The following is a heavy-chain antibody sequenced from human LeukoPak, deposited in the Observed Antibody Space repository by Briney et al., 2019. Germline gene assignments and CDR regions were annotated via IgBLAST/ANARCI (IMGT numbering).Heavy chain of an antibody. Sequence: GGSLRLSCASSGFTFSSYGMSWVRQAQGKGLEWVANIKDDGNEKYYVDSVKGRFTISRDNARNSLYLQMNSLRAEDTAVYYCGRDPYYDSLDYWGQGTLVTVSS. V-gene: IGHV3-7*01. J-gene: IGHJ4*02. CDR3: GRDPYYDSLDY. CDR1: GFTFSSYG. D-gene: IGHD3-22*01. CDR2: IKDDGNEK.